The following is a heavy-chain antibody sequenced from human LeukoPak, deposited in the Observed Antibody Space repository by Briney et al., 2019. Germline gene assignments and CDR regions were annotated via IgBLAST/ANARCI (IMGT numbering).Heavy chain of an antibody. D-gene: IGHD3-10*01. Sequence: SETLSLTCAVYGGSFSGYYWTWIRQPPGKGLEWIGEINHSGSTSYNPSLKSRLTISVDTSKNQFSLKLSSVTAADTAVYYCARRGITMVRGVIITKPIDYWGQGTLVTVSS. CDR2: INHSGST. J-gene: IGHJ4*02. V-gene: IGHV4-34*01. CDR1: GGSFSGYY. CDR3: ARRGITMVRGVIITKPIDY.